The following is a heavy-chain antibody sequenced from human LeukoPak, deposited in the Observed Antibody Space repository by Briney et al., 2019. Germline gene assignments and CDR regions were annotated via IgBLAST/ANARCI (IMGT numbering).Heavy chain of an antibody. Sequence: SETLSLTCAVYGVSFSGYYWSWIRQPPGKGLEWIGEINHSGSTNYNPSLKSRVTISVDTSKNQFSLKLSSVTAADTAVYYCARVGRGSSIAARGYFQHWGQGTLVTVSS. CDR1: GVSFSGYY. D-gene: IGHD6-6*01. CDR3: ARVGRGSSIAARGYFQH. CDR2: INHSGST. J-gene: IGHJ1*01. V-gene: IGHV4-34*01.